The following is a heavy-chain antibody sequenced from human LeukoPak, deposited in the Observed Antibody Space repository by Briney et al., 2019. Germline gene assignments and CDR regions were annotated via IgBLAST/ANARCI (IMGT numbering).Heavy chain of an antibody. Sequence: GGSLRLSCAASGFTFSSYAMSWVRQAPGKGLEWVSGISGSGDGTYYADSVKGRFTISRDNSKNILYMQMNSLRADDTAAYYCAKRRDGYNNGAFDIWGQGTMVIVSS. CDR1: GFTFSSYA. CDR2: ISGSGDGT. V-gene: IGHV3-23*01. D-gene: IGHD5-24*01. CDR3: AKRRDGYNNGAFDI. J-gene: IGHJ3*02.